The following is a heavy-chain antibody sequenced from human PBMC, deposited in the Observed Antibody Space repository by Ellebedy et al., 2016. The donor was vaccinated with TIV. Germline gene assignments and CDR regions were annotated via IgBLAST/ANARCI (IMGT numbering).Heavy chain of an antibody. Sequence: GGSLRLXCKGSGYSFTSYWISWVRQMPGKGLEWMGRIDPSDSYTNYSPSFQGHVTISADKSISTAYLQWSSLKASDTAMYYCARLGAYCTNGVCYIGDYWGQGTLVTVSS. CDR1: GYSFTSYW. CDR3: ARLGAYCTNGVCYIGDY. V-gene: IGHV5-10-1*01. CDR2: IDPSDSYT. J-gene: IGHJ4*02. D-gene: IGHD2-8*01.